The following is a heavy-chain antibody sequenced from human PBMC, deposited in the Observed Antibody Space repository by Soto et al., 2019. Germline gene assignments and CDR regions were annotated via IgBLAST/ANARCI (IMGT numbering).Heavy chain of an antibody. CDR1: GGTFSTFG. Sequence: SVKVSCKTSGGTFSTFGISWVRQAPGQGLEWMGGIIPSFGTAEYSQKFEDRITITEDESTNTVYMDLRSLTSEDTAIYYCARTAPMDAGDKYYYDFWGQGALVTVSS. CDR2: IIPSFGTA. D-gene: IGHD3-16*01. CDR3: ARTAPMDAGDKYYYDF. V-gene: IGHV1-69*13. J-gene: IGHJ4*02.